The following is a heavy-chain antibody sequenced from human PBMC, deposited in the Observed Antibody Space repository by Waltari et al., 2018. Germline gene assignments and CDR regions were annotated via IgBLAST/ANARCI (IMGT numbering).Heavy chain of an antibody. CDR1: GFNFGTPG. J-gene: IGHJ5*02. Sequence: QFQLLESGGGVVQPGRSLKLSWVATGFNFGTPGMHWVRQAPGKGLEWVAVIWHDGSKTYYADSVKGRFTISRDDSKNMFYLQMNSLRVEDTAMYYCAREGGNFNWMDPWGQGTLVTVS. CDR2: IWHDGSKT. V-gene: IGHV3-33*01. CDR3: AREGGNFNWMDP. D-gene: IGHD4-4*01.